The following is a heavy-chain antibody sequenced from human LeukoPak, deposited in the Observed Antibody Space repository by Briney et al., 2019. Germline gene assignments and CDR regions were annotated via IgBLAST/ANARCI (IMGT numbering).Heavy chain of an antibody. V-gene: IGHV3-23*01. D-gene: IGHD6-13*01. J-gene: IGHJ4*02. Sequence: GGSLRLSCAASGFTFSSYAMSWVRQAPGKGLEWVSATSGSGGSTYYADSVKGRFTISRDNSKNTLYLQMNSLRAEDTAVYYCAKVGSSWFDYGILFDYWGQGTLVTVSS. CDR3: AKVGSSWFDYGILFDY. CDR2: TSGSGGST. CDR1: GFTFSSYA.